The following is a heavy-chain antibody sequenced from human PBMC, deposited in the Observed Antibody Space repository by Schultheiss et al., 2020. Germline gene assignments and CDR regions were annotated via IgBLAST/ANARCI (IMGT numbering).Heavy chain of an antibody. CDR1: GGSVNNYY. Sequence: SQTLSLTCTVSGGSVNNYYWSWIRLPPGKGLEWIGYIYYSGSTYYNPSLKSLVTISVDTSKNQFSLKLSSVTAADTAVYYCARGQVRDGMDVWVQGTTVTVAS. V-gene: IGHV4-59*08. D-gene: IGHD3-10*01. CDR3: ARGQVRDGMDV. J-gene: IGHJ6*02. CDR2: IYYSGST.